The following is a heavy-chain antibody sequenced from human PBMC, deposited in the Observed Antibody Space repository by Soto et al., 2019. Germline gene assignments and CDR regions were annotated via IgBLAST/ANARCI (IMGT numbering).Heavy chain of an antibody. J-gene: IGHJ5*02. CDR2: IFPSDSDT. CDR1: GYRLTSDW. CDR3: ARKDKSGSFNWFDP. V-gene: IGHV5-51*01. D-gene: IGHD3-22*01. Sequence: GESLKISCRTSGYRLTSDWIAWVRQMPGKGLEWMGIIFPSDSDTRYSPSFQGQVTISADRSTSTVFLQWASLKASDTAVYFCARKDKSGSFNWFDPCGPGTLVTVSS.